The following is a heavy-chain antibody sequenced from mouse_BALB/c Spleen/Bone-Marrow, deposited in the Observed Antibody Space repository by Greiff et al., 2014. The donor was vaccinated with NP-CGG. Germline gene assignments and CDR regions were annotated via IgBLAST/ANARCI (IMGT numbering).Heavy chain of an antibody. D-gene: IGHD2-2*01. CDR3: ARGVRGYDGFAY. Sequence: SGAELARPGASVKMSCKASGYTFTSYWMHWVKQRPGQGLEWIGYINPSTGYTEYNQKFKDKATLTADKSSSTAYMQLSSLTSEDSAVYYCARGVRGYDGFAYWGQGTLVTVSA. CDR1: GYTFTSYW. V-gene: IGHV1-4*01. CDR2: INPSTGYT. J-gene: IGHJ3*01.